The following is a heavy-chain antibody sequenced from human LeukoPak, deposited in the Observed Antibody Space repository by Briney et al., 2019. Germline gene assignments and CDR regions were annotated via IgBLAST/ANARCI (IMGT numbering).Heavy chain of an antibody. CDR1: GYSFTSYW. CDR2: IYPGDSET. J-gene: IGHJ4*02. V-gene: IGHV5-51*01. D-gene: IGHD6-19*01. Sequence: GESLKISYKGPGYSFTSYWIGWVRQMPGKGLEWMGIIYPGDSETRYSPSFQGQVTITADKSISTAYLQWSSLKASDTAMYYCARQGLSAVAGPGGFDYWGRGTGVPVSS. CDR3: ARQGLSAVAGPGGFDY.